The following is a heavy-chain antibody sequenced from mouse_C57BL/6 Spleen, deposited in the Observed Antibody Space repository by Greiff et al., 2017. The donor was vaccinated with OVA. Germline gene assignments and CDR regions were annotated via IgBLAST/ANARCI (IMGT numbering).Heavy chain of an antibody. Sequence: EVQLHQSGPELVKPGASVKIPCKASGYTFTDHYMDWVKQSHGKSLEWIGDINPNNGGTIYNQKFKGKATLTVDTSYSTAYMALRSLTSEDTAVYYCARMGSSYLVAYWGQGTLVTVSA. J-gene: IGHJ3*01. CDR3: ARMGSSYLVAY. CDR1: GYTFTDHY. D-gene: IGHD1-1*01. V-gene: IGHV1-18*01. CDR2: INPNNGGT.